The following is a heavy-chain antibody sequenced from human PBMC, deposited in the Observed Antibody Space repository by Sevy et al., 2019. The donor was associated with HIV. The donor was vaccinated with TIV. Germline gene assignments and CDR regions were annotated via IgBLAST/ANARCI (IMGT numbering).Heavy chain of an antibody. Sequence: SETLSLTCTVSGGSISSSSYYWGWIRQPPGKGLEWIGSIYYSGSTYYNPSLKSRVTISVDTSKNQFSLKLSSVTAADTAVYYCVRPPVLRFLEWDYYGMDVWGQGTTVTVSS. CDR3: VRPPVLRFLEWDYYGMDV. CDR2: IYYSGST. D-gene: IGHD3-3*01. V-gene: IGHV4-39*01. J-gene: IGHJ6*02. CDR1: GGSISSSSYY.